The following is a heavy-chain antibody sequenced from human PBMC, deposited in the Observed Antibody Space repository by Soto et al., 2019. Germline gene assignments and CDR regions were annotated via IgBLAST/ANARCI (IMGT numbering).Heavy chain of an antibody. CDR1: GYPVTAYY. V-gene: IGHV1-2*02. CDR3: ARGGGVGVAGSAAFDM. Sequence: QLHLVQSGAVVKKPGASVTVSCSASGYPVTAYYMHWVRQAPGRGLEWMGGINPATGAAKYTQTFQGGVTMTRDTSPSTVFMDLSGLTSEDTAVFYCARGGGVGVAGSAAFDMWGQGTLVTVSS. D-gene: IGHD3-3*01. J-gene: IGHJ3*02. CDR2: INPATGAA.